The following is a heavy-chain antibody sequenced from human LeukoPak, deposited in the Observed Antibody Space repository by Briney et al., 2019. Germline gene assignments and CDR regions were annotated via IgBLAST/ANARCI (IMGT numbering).Heavy chain of an antibody. CDR2: INPNSGGT. J-gene: IGHJ4*02. CDR3: ARVRTYYDSSGYLNY. D-gene: IGHD3-22*01. V-gene: IGHV1-2*02. Sequence: GASVKVSCKASGYTFTGYYMHWVRQAPGQGLEWMGWINPNSGGTNYAQKFQGRVTMTRDTSISTAYMELSRLRSDDTAVYYCARVRTYYDSSGYLNYWGQGTLVTVSS. CDR1: GYTFTGYY.